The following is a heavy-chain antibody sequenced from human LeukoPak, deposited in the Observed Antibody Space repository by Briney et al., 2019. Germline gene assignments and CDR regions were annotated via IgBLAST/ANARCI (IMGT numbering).Heavy chain of an antibody. V-gene: IGHV3-9*01. CDR1: GFNFDDHA. J-gene: IGHJ4*02. D-gene: IGHD2-15*01. Sequence: GGSLRLSCAASGFNFDDHAMHWVRQVPGKGLEWVSGISGNSGSRGYADSVKGRFTISRDNAKNSLHLQMNSLRAEDTALYYCTKGSGSWVDCWGQGTLVTVSS. CDR3: TKGSGSWVDC. CDR2: ISGNSGSR.